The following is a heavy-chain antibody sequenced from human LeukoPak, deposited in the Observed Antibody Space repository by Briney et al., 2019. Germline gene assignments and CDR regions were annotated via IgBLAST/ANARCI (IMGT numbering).Heavy chain of an antibody. D-gene: IGHD6-13*01. CDR2: INHSGST. CDR1: GGSFSGYY. CDR3: ARGRSSSWYRRNGNPGKRYFDY. Sequence: SETLSLTCAVYGGSFSGYYWSWIRQPPGKGLEWIGEINHSGSTNYNPSLKSRVTISVDTSKNQFSLKLSSVTAADTAVYYCARGRSSSWYRRNGNPGKRYFDYWGQGTLVTVSS. V-gene: IGHV4-34*01. J-gene: IGHJ4*02.